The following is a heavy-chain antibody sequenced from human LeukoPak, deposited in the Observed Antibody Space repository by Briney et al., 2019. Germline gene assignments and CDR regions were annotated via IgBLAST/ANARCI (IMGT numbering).Heavy chain of an antibody. CDR2: IYYSGST. CDR3: ARGSTGYSSSWYGDY. Sequence: SETLSLTCTVSGGSISSSSYYWGWIRQPPGKGLEWIGSIYYSGSTYYNPSPKSRVTISVDTSKNQFSLKLSSVTAADTAVYYCARGSTGYSSSWYGDYWGQGTLVTVSS. J-gene: IGHJ4*02. D-gene: IGHD6-13*01. V-gene: IGHV4-39*07. CDR1: GGSISSSSYY.